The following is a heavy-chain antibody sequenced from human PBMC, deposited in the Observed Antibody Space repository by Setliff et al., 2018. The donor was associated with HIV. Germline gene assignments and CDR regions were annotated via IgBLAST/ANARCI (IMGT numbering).Heavy chain of an antibody. Sequence: SETLSLTCTVSGGSISSGGYYWNWIRQHPGKGLEWIGYIYYSGNTYYNPSLKSRITISLDTSKNQFSLKLSSVTAADTAVYYCARGIAAAGGYFDYWVPETLLVTVSS. CDR3: ARGIAAAGGYFDY. D-gene: IGHD6-13*01. V-gene: IGHV4-31*03. CDR2: IYYSGNT. J-gene: IGHJ4*03. CDR1: GGSISSGGYY.